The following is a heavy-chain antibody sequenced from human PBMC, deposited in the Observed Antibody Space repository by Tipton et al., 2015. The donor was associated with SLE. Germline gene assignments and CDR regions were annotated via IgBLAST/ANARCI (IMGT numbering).Heavy chain of an antibody. J-gene: IGHJ3*02. CDR2: INHSGST. Sequence: ETLSLTCAVYGGSFSGYYWSWIRQPPGKGLEWIGEINHSGSTNYNPSLKSRVTISVDTSKNQFSLKLSSVTAADTAVYYCARGSSLAAFDIWGQGTMVTVSS. CDR3: ARGSSLAAFDI. CDR1: GGSFSGYY. V-gene: IGHV4-34*01.